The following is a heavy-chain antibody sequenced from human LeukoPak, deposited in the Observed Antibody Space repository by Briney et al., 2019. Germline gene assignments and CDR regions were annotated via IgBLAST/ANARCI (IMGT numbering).Heavy chain of an antibody. V-gene: IGHV3-53*01. J-gene: IGHJ4*02. Sequence: PGGPLRLSCAASGFTVSSNYMSWVRQAPGKGLEWVSVIYSGGSTYYADSVKGRFTISRDNSKNTLYLQMNSLRAEDTAVYYCARQVVGYFDYWGQGILVTVSS. CDR3: ARQVVGYFDY. CDR1: GFTVSSNY. D-gene: IGHD2-2*01. CDR2: IYSGGST.